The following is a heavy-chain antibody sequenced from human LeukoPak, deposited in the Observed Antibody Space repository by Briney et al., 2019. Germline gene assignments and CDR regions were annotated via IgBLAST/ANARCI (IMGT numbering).Heavy chain of an antibody. D-gene: IGHD3-10*01. J-gene: IGHJ4*02. Sequence: SETLSLTCAVYGGSFSGYYWSWIRQPPGKGLEWIGEINHSGSTNYNPSLKSRVTISVDTSKNQFSLKLSSVTAADTAVYYCASHRRSHGSEYWGQGTLVTVSS. CDR2: INHSGST. CDR1: GGSFSGYY. CDR3: ASHRRSHGSEY. V-gene: IGHV4-34*01.